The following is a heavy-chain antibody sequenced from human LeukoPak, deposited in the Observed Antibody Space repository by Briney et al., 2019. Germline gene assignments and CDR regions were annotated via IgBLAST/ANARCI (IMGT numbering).Heavy chain of an antibody. V-gene: IGHV3-74*01. Sequence: GGSLRLSCAASGFTFGNSWVHWVRQAPGKGLVWVSLINADGSTATYADSVKGRFTISRDNARNTLSPQMNSLTIEDTAVYYCVVVVEPPDSDGFDVWGQGTMITVSS. CDR3: VVVVEPPDSDGFDV. D-gene: IGHD1-14*01. J-gene: IGHJ3*01. CDR1: GFTFGNSW. CDR2: INADGSTA.